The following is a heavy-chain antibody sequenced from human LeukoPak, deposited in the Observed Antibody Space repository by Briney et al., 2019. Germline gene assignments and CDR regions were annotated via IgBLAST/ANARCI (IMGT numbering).Heavy chain of an antibody. D-gene: IGHD3-3*01. CDR1: GFTFGDYA. Sequence: SGGSLRLSCTASGFTFGDYAMSWVRQAPGKGLVWVSRINSDGGSTSYADSVKGRFTISRDNAKNTLDLQMNSLRAEDTAVYYCARSRGLLLPEYWGQGTLVTVSS. V-gene: IGHV3-74*01. J-gene: IGHJ4*02. CDR3: ARSRGLLLPEY. CDR2: INSDGGST.